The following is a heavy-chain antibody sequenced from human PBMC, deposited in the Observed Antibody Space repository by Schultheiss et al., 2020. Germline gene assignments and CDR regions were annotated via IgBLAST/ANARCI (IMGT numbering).Heavy chain of an antibody. CDR3: ARDFDGYGDYVPAY. Sequence: ASVKVSCKASGYTFTGYYMHWVRQAPGQGLEWMGWISTDNGNTHYAQKLQGRVTMTTDTSTSTAYMELRSLRSDDTAVYYCARDFDGYGDYVPAYWGQGTLVTVSS. CDR1: GYTFTGYY. V-gene: IGHV1-18*04. D-gene: IGHD4-17*01. J-gene: IGHJ4*02. CDR2: ISTDNGNT.